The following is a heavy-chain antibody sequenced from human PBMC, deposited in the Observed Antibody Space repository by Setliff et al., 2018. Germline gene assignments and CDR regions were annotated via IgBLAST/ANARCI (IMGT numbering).Heavy chain of an antibody. Sequence: GGSLRLSCAASGFTFSSYSMNWVRQAPGKGLEWVSYISSSSSTIYYADSVKGRFTISRDNAKNSMYLEMNSLRAEDTAVYYCARAIIQQWLYQAAPDYWGQGTLVTVSS. CDR3: ARAIIQQWLYQAAPDY. V-gene: IGHV3-48*04. CDR1: GFTFSSYS. CDR2: ISSSSSTI. J-gene: IGHJ4*02. D-gene: IGHD6-19*01.